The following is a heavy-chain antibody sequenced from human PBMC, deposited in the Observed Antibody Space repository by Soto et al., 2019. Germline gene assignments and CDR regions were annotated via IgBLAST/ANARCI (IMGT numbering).Heavy chain of an antibody. CDR1: GYTFTSYY. D-gene: IGHD6-13*01. J-gene: IGHJ6*02. Sequence: ASVKVSCKASGYTFTSYYMHWVRQAPGQGLEWMGIINPSGGSTSYAQKFQGRVTMTRDTSTSTVYMELSSLRSEDTAVYYCARVHIAAAGTRYYYGMDVWGQGTTVTVSS. CDR2: INPSGGST. V-gene: IGHV1-46*01. CDR3: ARVHIAAAGTRYYYGMDV.